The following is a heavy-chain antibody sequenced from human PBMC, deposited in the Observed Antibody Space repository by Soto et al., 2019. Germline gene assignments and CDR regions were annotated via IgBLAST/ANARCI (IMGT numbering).Heavy chain of an antibody. J-gene: IGHJ4*02. D-gene: IGHD5-18*01. CDR2: ITPIYPTT. CDR1: GGTFYTYT. CDR3: ARIPRYSFPTSDDLDS. Sequence: GASVKVSCKASGGTFYTYTFSWVRQAPGQGLEWMGSITPIYPTTNYAEKFQGRLTVTADGSTNTAYMELSSLTSDDTAVYYCARIPRYSFPTSDDLDSWGQGTLVTVSS. V-gene: IGHV1-69*13.